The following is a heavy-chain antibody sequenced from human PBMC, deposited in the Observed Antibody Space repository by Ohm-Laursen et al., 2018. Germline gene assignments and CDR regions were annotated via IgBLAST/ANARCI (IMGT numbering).Heavy chain of an antibody. CDR3: ARDWIAAAGYYYYGLDV. Sequence: SLRLSCAASGFTFSSYWIHWVRQVPGMGLVWVSRIKSDGSITTYADSVKGRFTISRDNTKNTLYLQMNSLRDEDTAVYYCARDWIAAAGYYYYGLDVWGQGTAVTVSS. D-gene: IGHD6-13*01. J-gene: IGHJ6*02. CDR2: IKSDGSIT. V-gene: IGHV3-74*01. CDR1: GFTFSSYW.